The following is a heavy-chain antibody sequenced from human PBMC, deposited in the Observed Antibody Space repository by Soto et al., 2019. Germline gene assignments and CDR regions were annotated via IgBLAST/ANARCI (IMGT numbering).Heavy chain of an antibody. CDR3: ARGSGGSAYYYYGMDV. V-gene: IGHV1-69*12. Sequence: QVQLVQSGAEVKKPGSSVKVSCKASGGTFSSYAINWVRQAPGQGLEWMGGLIPIFGTANYAQKFQGRVTITADESTSTAYMGLSSLRSEDTAVYYCARGSGGSAYYYYGMDVWGQGTTVTVSS. CDR1: GGTFSSYA. CDR2: LIPIFGTA. J-gene: IGHJ6*02. D-gene: IGHD2-15*01.